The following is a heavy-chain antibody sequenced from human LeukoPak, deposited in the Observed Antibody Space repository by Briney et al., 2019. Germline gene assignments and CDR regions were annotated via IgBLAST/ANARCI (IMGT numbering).Heavy chain of an antibody. Sequence: SETLSLTCTVSGGAISSYYWSWIRQPPGKGLEWIAYIYYSGSTNYNPSLKSRVTKSVDTSKNQFSLKLSSVTAADTAVYYCARARDGYNPTYFDYWGQGTLVTVSS. CDR3: ARARDGYNPTYFDY. V-gene: IGHV4-59*01. CDR1: GGAISSYY. D-gene: IGHD5-24*01. J-gene: IGHJ4*02. CDR2: IYYSGST.